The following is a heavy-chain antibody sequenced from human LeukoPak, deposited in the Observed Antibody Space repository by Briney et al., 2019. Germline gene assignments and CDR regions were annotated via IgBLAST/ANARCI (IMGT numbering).Heavy chain of an antibody. CDR1: GFTLSSYW. V-gene: IGHV3-74*01. J-gene: IGHJ4*02. CDR3: ARGNSHSFDY. CDR2: INSDGSST. D-gene: IGHD4-11*01. Sequence: GGSLRLSCAASGFTLSSYWMHWVRQTPGKGRVWVSRINSDGSSTSYADSGEGRFTISRDNAKNTLYLQMNSLRAEDTAVYYCARGNSHSFDYWGKGALLTLPS.